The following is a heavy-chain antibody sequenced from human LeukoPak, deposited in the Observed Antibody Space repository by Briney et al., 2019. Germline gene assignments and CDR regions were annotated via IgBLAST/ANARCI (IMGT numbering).Heavy chain of an antibody. Sequence: SETLSLTCAVYGGSFSGYYWSWIRQPPGKGLEWIGEINHSGSTNYNPSLKSRVTISVDTSKNQFSPKLSSVTAADTAVYYCARGRYYYGSGSYRAKANFFDYWGQGTLVTVSS. CDR2: INHSGST. J-gene: IGHJ4*02. D-gene: IGHD3-10*01. V-gene: IGHV4-34*01. CDR3: ARGRYYYGSGSYRAKANFFDY. CDR1: GGSFSGYY.